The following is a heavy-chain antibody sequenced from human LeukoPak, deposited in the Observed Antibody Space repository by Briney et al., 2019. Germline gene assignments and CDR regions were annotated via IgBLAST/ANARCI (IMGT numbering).Heavy chain of an antibody. V-gene: IGHV4-34*01. CDR1: GGSFSGYY. CDR3: TRAASSGPLFTYHMDV. J-gene: IGHJ6*03. CDR2: INHSGST. Sequence: SETLSLTCAVYGGSFSGYYWSWIRQPPGKGLEWIGEINHSGSTNYNPSLKSRVTISVDTSKNQFSLKLTSVTSADTAVYYCTRAASSGPLFTYHMDVWGKGTTVTVSS. D-gene: IGHD3-22*01.